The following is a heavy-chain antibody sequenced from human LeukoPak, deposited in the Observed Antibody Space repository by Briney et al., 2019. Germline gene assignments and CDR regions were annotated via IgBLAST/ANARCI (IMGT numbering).Heavy chain of an antibody. CDR2: ISGSGGST. CDR3: AKPPHYDSSGYSPYFDY. Sequence: PGGSLRLSRAASGFTFSSYAMSWVRQAPGKGLEWVSAISGSGGSTYYADSVKGRFTISRDNSKNTLYLQMNSLRAEDTAVYYCAKPPHYDSSGYSPYFDYWGQGTLVTVSS. V-gene: IGHV3-23*01. D-gene: IGHD3-22*01. J-gene: IGHJ4*02. CDR1: GFTFSSYA.